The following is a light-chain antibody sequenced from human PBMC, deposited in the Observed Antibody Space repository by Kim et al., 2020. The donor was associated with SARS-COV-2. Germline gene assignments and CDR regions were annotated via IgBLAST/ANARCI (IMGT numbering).Light chain of an antibody. J-gene: IGKJ4*01. CDR3: QQYGRSPLT. V-gene: IGKV3-20*01. CDR2: GAS. Sequence: PPGERATPSCRARQSVSSSFLAWYQQKPGQAPRLLIYGASSRATGIPDRFSGSGSGTDFTLTISRLEPEDFAVYYWQQYGRSPLTFGGGTKVEIK. CDR1: QSVSSSF.